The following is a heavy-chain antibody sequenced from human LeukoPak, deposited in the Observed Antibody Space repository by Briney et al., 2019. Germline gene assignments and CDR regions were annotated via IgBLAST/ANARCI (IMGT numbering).Heavy chain of an antibody. CDR1: GYTFTGYY. V-gene: IGHV1-2*02. D-gene: IGHD6-13*01. Sequence: ASVKVSCKASGYTFTGYYMHWVRQAPGQGLEWMGWINPNSGGTNYAQKFQGRVTMTRDTSISTAYMELSRLRSDDTAVYYCARVGYSSSWYGYYYYMDVWGKGTTVTVSS. CDR3: ARVGYSSSWYGYYYYMDV. CDR2: INPNSGGT. J-gene: IGHJ6*03.